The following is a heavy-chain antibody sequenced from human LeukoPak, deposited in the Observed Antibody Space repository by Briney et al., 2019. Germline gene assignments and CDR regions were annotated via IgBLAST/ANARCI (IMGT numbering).Heavy chain of an antibody. J-gene: IGHJ6*02. D-gene: IGHD3-10*01. Sequence: ASVKVSCKASVYTFSTYGINWVRQAPGQGLEWMGWISGYNGNTNYAQKFRGRVTMSTDTSTNTAYMDLRSLRSDDTAMYYCATGSITMIRGTIYYYYGLDVWGQGTTVTVSS. CDR2: ISGYNGNT. CDR1: VYTFSTYG. V-gene: IGHV1-18*01. CDR3: ATGSITMIRGTIYYYYGLDV.